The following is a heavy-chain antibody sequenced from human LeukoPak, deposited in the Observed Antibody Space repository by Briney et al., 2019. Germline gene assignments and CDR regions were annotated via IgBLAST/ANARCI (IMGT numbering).Heavy chain of an antibody. V-gene: IGHV3-11*01. CDR1: GMRFSDFY. CDR2: ISSNGNII. CDR3: ASGGRAYNF. J-gene: IGHJ4*02. D-gene: IGHD1-14*01. Sequence: GGSLGLSCAASGMRFSDFYMSWMRQAPGKGLEWISFISSNGNIIHYADSAKGRFTISRDNAKNSLYLHMDSLRVEDTATYYCASGGRAYNFWGPGTAVTVSS.